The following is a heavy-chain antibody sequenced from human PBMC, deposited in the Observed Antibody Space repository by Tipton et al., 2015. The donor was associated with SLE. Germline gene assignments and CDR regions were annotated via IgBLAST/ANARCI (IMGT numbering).Heavy chain of an antibody. CDR3: ARARGWELLGAFDI. Sequence: GLVKPSQTLSLTCAISGDSVSSNSAAWNWIRQSPSRGLEWLGRTYYRSKWYNDYAVSVKSRITINPDTSKNQFSLKLSSVTAADTAVYYCARARGWELLGAFDIWGQGTMVTVSS. D-gene: IGHD1-26*01. V-gene: IGHV6-1*01. CDR1: GDSVSSNSAA. J-gene: IGHJ3*02. CDR2: TYYRSKWYN.